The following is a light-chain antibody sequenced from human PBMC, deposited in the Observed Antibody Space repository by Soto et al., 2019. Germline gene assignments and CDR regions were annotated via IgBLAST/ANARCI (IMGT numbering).Light chain of an antibody. Sequence: DVVMTQSPLSLPVTLGQPASISCRSSQSLVYSDGNTYLNWFQQRPGQSPRRLIYKVSNRDSGVPDRFSGSGSGSDFTLKISRVEAEDVGFYYCIQGTHWPRTFGQGTKVEIK. J-gene: IGKJ1*01. CDR3: IQGTHWPRT. CDR1: QSLVYSDGNTY. V-gene: IGKV2-30*01. CDR2: KVS.